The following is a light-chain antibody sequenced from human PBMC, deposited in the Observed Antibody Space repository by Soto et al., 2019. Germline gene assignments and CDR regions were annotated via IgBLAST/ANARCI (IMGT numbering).Light chain of an antibody. CDR2: DVS. Sequence: DIQMTQSPSTLSASVGDRVTITFRASQSISNWLAWYQQKPGKAPKLLIYDVSRLESGVPSRFSGSGSGTEFIITISSLQPDDFATYYCQQYNSYPWTFGQGTKVEIK. CDR3: QQYNSYPWT. CDR1: QSISNW. V-gene: IGKV1-5*01. J-gene: IGKJ1*01.